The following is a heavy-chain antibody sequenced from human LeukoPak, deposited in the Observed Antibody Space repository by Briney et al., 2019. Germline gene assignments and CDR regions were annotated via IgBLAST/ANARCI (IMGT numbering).Heavy chain of an antibody. D-gene: IGHD2-2*01. J-gene: IGHJ6*02. CDR3: ARGLYCSSSTSCYDYGMDV. Sequence: ASVKVSCKTSGGTFRSYGLNWVRQAPGQGLEWMGGLIPILGIPKYAQNLQGRVTITADESTSTGYMELSSLRYEDTAVYYCARGLYCSSSTSCYDYGMDVWGQGTTVTVSS. CDR1: GGTFRSYG. V-gene: IGHV1-69*10. CDR2: LIPILGIP.